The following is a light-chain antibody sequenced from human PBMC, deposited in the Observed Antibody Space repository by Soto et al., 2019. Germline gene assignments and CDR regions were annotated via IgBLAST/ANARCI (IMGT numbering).Light chain of an antibody. V-gene: IGLV1-44*01. CDR3: AAWDYSLNAYV. CDR1: SSNIGSNT. CDR2: SNN. J-gene: IGLJ1*01. Sequence: QSVLTQPPSASGTPGQRVTISCSGSSSNIGSNTVNWYQQLPGTAPKVLIYSNNQRPSGVPDRFSGSKSDTSASLAISGLQSEDDADYYCAAWDYSLNAYVFGIGTKVTGL.